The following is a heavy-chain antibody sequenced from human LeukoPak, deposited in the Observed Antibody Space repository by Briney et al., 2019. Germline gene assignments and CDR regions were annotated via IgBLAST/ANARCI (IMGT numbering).Heavy chain of an antibody. CDR1: GFTFRRYA. V-gene: IGHV3-23*01. CDR3: AKDRKDCSGGNCYSGGSE. CDR2: ISGSGGTT. D-gene: IGHD2-15*01. Sequence: PGGSLRLSCAASGFTFRRYAMSWVRQAPGKGLEWVSVISGSGGTTYYADSVKGRFTISRDNSKSTLYLQMNTLRAEDTAVYYCAKDRKDCSGGNCYSGGSEWGQGTLFTVSS. J-gene: IGHJ4*02.